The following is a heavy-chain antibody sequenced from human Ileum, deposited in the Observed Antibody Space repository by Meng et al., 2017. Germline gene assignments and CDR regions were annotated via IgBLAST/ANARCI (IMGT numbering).Heavy chain of an antibody. V-gene: IGHV4-34*01. D-gene: IGHD2-2*02. CDR3: VRGLLVPNAIRTEYFPL. CDR2: INHSGST. J-gene: IGHJ1*01. Sequence: QAQLQQWGARLLKPLETLSLTSAVYCGAFDGYYWTWIRQSPGKGMEWIGEINHSGSTNFNPSLKSRVTMSVDTSKKQFSLNLTSVTAADTAMYYCVRGLLVPNAIRTEYFPLWGQGTLVTVSS. CDR1: CGAFDGYY.